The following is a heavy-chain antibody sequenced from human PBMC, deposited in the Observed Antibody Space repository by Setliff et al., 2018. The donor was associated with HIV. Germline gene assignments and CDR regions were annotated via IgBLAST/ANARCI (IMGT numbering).Heavy chain of an antibody. CDR3: ARHTRQLEFLEWLSPHYYHYYYMDV. Sequence: PGESLKISCKGSGYSFSTYWIGWVRQMPGKGLEWMGIIYPGDSDTTYSPSFQGQVTISADKSISTAYLQWSSLKASDTAMYYCARHTRQLEFLEWLSPHYYHYYYMDVWGQGTTVTV. CDR2: IYPGDSDT. V-gene: IGHV5-51*01. D-gene: IGHD3-3*01. J-gene: IGHJ6*03. CDR1: GYSFSTYW.